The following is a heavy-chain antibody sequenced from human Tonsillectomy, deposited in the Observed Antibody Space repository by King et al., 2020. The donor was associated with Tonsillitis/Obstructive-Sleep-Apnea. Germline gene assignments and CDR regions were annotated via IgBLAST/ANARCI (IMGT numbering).Heavy chain of an antibody. CDR3: ARGEFLGASMDV. Sequence: VQLQQSGPGLVKPSQTLSLTFAISGDSVSSNSAACDWIRQSPSRGLEWLGGTYSRSRWYNDYAVSVKSRLTTNPDTSNNQFSLQLKSVTPADTAVYYCARGEFLGASMDVWGKGTTVTVSS. V-gene: IGHV6-1*01. CDR2: TYSRSRWYN. CDR1: GDSVSSNSAA. J-gene: IGHJ6*03. D-gene: IGHD3-16*01.